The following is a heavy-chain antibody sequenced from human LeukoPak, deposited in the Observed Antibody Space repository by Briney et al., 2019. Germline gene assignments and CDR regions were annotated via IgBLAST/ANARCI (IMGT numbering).Heavy chain of an antibody. V-gene: IGHV4-59*01. J-gene: IGHJ6*02. CDR2: IYYRGST. Sequence: SETLSLACPVSGGSISSYYWSWIRQPPGKGREWIGYIYYRGSTNYNPSLKSRVPISVDTSKNPFSLQLSSVTAADTAVYYCARAGRGGQQLAPPLVYYYYGMDVWGQGTTVTVSS. CDR1: GGSISSYY. CDR3: ARAGRGGQQLAPPLVYYYYGMDV. D-gene: IGHD6-13*01.